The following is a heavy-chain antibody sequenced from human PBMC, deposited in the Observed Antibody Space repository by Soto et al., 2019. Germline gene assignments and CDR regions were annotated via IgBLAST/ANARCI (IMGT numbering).Heavy chain of an antibody. D-gene: IGHD4-17*01. CDR2: INHSGST. Sequence: QVQLQQWGAGLLKPSETLSLTCAVYGGSFSGYYWSWVRQSPRKGLEWIGEINHSGSTNYNPSLKSRLTISVDTPKNQFSLKLSSVTAADTALYYCVACDYGVYPRYWGQGSLVTVSS. CDR1: GGSFSGYY. J-gene: IGHJ4*02. CDR3: VACDYGVYPRY. V-gene: IGHV4-34*01.